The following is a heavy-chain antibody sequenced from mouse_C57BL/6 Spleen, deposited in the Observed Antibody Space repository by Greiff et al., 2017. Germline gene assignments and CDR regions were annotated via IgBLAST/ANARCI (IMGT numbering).Heavy chain of an antibody. CDR1: GYTFTSYW. CDR2: IDPSDSYT. V-gene: IGHV1-50*01. D-gene: IGHD2-2*01. J-gene: IGHJ4*01. CDR3: ANGYYYAMDY. Sequence: VQLQQPGAELVKPGASVKLSCKASGYTFTSYWMQWVKQRPGQGLEWIGEIDPSDSYTNYNQKFKGKATLTVDTSSSTAYMQLSSLTSEDSAVYYCANGYYYAMDYWGQGTSVTVSS.